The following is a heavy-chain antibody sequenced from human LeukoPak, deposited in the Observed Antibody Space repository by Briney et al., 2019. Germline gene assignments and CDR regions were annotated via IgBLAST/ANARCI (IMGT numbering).Heavy chain of an antibody. CDR3: AKEADYDSSGYYYDDAFDI. Sequence: AGGSLRLSCAASGFTFSSYEMNWVRQAPGKGLEWVSAIHGSDDNTHYADSVKGRFTISRDKSKNTLYLQMNSLRADDTAVYYCAKEADYDSSGYYYDDAFDIWGQGTMVTVSS. D-gene: IGHD3-22*01. V-gene: IGHV3-23*01. CDR1: GFTFSSYE. CDR2: IHGSDDNT. J-gene: IGHJ3*02.